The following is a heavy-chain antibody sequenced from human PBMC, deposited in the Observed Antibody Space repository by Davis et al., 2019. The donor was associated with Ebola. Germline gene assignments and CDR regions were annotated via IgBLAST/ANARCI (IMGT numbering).Heavy chain of an antibody. CDR1: GFTFSSYW. CDR2: INIYGSKI. V-gene: IGHV3-74*01. CDR3: ARVASCDLNRCFDR. D-gene: IGHD2-21*01. Sequence: PGGSLRLSCAASGFTFSSYWMHWVRQAPGKGLVWVSRINIYGSKINYADSVKGRFTNSRDNGKKPVYLQMNGLRAEDTAVYYCARVASCDLNRCFDRWGQGTLVTVSS. J-gene: IGHJ5*02.